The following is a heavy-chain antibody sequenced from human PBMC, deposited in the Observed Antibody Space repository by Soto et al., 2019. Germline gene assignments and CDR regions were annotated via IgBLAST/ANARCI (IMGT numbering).Heavy chain of an antibody. CDR3: ARDGDNWNDEDAFDI. Sequence: SVKVSCKASGGTFSSYAISWVRQAPGQGLEWMGGIIPIFGTANYAQKFQGRVTITADESTSTAYMELSSLRSEDMAVYYCARDGDNWNDEDAFDIWGQGTMVTVSS. CDR2: IIPIFGTA. J-gene: IGHJ3*02. D-gene: IGHD1-1*01. CDR1: GGTFSSYA. V-gene: IGHV1-69*13.